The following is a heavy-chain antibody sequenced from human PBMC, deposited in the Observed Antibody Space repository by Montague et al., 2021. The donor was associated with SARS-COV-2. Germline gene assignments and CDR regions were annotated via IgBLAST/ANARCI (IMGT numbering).Heavy chain of an antibody. V-gene: IGHV3-30*04. CDR1: GFTFSSYA. CDR2: ISYDGSNK. Sequence: SLRLSCAASGFTFSSYAMHWVRQAPGKGLEWVAVISYDGSNKYYVDSVKGRFTISRDNSKNTLYLQMNSLRAEDTAVYYCARDPYSSRRSWTYYYYGMDVWGQGTTVTVSS. J-gene: IGHJ6*02. CDR3: ARDPYSSRRSWTYYYYGMDV. D-gene: IGHD6-13*01.